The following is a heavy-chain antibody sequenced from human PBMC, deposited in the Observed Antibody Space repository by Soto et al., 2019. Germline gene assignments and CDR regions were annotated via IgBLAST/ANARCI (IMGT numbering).Heavy chain of an antibody. Sequence: GASVKVSCKASGYTFTDYALHWVRQAPGQRLEWMGWINAGNGNTKCSQKFQGRVTITRDTSASTAYMELSSLKSEDTVVYYCARGDYYDIHDYWGQGTLVTVSS. V-gene: IGHV1-3*01. CDR1: GYTFTDYA. CDR3: ARGDYYDIHDY. CDR2: INAGNGNT. D-gene: IGHD3-22*01. J-gene: IGHJ4*02.